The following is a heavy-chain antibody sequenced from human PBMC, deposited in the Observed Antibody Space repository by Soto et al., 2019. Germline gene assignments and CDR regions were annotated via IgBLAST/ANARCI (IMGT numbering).Heavy chain of an antibody. D-gene: IGHD6-13*01. J-gene: IGHJ6*02. Sequence: QVQLVQSGAEVKKPGASVKVSCMASGYTFTGYYMHWVRQAPGQGLEWMGWINPNSGGTNYAQKFQGRVTMTRDTSISTAYMELSRLRSDDTAVYYCARDRITGGQQLVYYYYYGMDVWGQGTTVTVSS. V-gene: IGHV1-2*02. CDR2: INPNSGGT. CDR3: ARDRITGGQQLVYYYYYGMDV. CDR1: GYTFTGYY.